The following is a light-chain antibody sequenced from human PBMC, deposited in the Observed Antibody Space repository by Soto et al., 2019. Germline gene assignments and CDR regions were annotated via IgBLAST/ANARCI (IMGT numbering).Light chain of an antibody. CDR3: QQSYSTPI. CDR1: QSLSSY. V-gene: IGKV1-39*01. CDR2: AAS. J-gene: IGKJ3*01. Sequence: DIQMTQSPSSLSASVGDRVTITCRASQSLSSYLNWYQQKPGKAPKLLIYAASSLQSGVPSRFSGSGSGTDFTLTISSLQHEDFASYYCQQSYSTPIFGPGTKVDIK.